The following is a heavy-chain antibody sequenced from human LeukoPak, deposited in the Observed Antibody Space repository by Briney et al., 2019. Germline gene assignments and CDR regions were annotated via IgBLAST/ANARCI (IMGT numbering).Heavy chain of an antibody. CDR1: GFTFSSNY. CDR2: IDSGGST. D-gene: IGHD2-2*01. Sequence: GGSLRLSCAASGFTFSSNYTSWVRQAPEKALEWVSDIDSGGSTYYADSVKGRFTISRDNSKNTLYLQMNSLRAEDTAVYYCARGGAKGVVPAALYYFDYWGQGTLVTVSS. J-gene: IGHJ4*02. V-gene: IGHV3-66*02. CDR3: ARGGAKGVVPAALYYFDY.